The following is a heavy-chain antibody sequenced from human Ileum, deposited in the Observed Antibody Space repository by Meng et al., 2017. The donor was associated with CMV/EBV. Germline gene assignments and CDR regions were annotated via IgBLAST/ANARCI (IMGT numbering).Heavy chain of an antibody. Sequence: SGFPFTRGVGVGWIRQPPGKALEWLAVVFWDGDKHYSPSLKSRLTIIKDTSKNQVFLTMTNMDPVDTATFYCARTAKARTSYYDIFDSWGQGTLVTVSS. J-gene: IGHJ4*02. V-gene: IGHV2-5*02. CDR2: VFWDGDK. CDR1: GFPFTRGVG. CDR3: ARTAKARTSYYDIFDS. D-gene: IGHD3-22*01.